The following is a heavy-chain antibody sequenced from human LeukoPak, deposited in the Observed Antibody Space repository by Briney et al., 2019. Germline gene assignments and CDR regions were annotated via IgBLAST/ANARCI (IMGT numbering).Heavy chain of an antibody. CDR2: IKQDGNEK. V-gene: IGHV3-7*01. D-gene: IGHD4/OR15-4a*01. CDR1: GFRFNTFW. Sequence: GGSLRLSCAASGFRFNTFWMSWVRQAPGKGLEWVANIKQDGNEKYYADSVKGRFTISRDNGKNSLDLQMNRLRADDTAFYYCARDTLGEGEDANYAVYYFDYWGQGTVVTVSS. J-gene: IGHJ4*02. CDR3: ARDTLGEGEDANYAVYYFDY.